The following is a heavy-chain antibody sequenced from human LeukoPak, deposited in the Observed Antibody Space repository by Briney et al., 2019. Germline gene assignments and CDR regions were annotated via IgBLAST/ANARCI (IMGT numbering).Heavy chain of an antibody. D-gene: IGHD5-18*01. CDR2: IYTSGST. Sequence: SETLSLTCTVSGGSISSYYWSWIRQPAGKGLEWIGRIYTSGSTNYNPSLKSRVTMSVDTSKNQFSLKLSSVTAADTAVYYCARGSDTAMVSRDYYYYMDVWGKGTTVTTSS. V-gene: IGHV4-4*07. CDR3: ARGSDTAMVSRDYYYYMDV. J-gene: IGHJ6*03. CDR1: GGSISSYY.